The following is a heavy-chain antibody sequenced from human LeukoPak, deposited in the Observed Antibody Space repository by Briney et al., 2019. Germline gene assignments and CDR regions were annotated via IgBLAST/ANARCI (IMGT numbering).Heavy chain of an antibody. V-gene: IGHV3-23*01. J-gene: IGHJ4*02. CDR2: ISGSGGST. CDR1: GFNFSSYA. Sequence: PGGSLRLSCAASGFNFSSYAMSWVRQAPGKGLEWVSAISGSGGSTYYADSVKGRFTISRDNSKNTLYLQMNSLRAEDTAVYCCAKSTYCSSTSCYTTYDYWGQGTLVTVSS. CDR3: AKSTYCSSTSCYTTYDY. D-gene: IGHD2-2*01.